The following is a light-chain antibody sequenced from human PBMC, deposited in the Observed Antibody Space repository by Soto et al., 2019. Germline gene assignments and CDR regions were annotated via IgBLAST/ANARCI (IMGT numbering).Light chain of an antibody. V-gene: IGKV1-39*01. CDR2: DAS. CDR1: QSISNH. CDR3: QQSYSLPDT. Sequence: DIQMTQSPSSLSASVGDRVTITCRASQSISNHLNWYQQKPGKAPKLLINDASSLQSGVPSRFSGSGSGTDFTLTITSLQPEDFATYFCQQSYSLPDTFGRGTRLEIK. J-gene: IGKJ2*01.